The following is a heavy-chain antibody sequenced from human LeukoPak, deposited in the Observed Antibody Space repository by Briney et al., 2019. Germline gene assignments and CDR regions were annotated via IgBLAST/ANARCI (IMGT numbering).Heavy chain of an antibody. Sequence: PPGTLSLTCAVSGGSISNSHWWSWVRQPPGKGLEWIGEINHSGSTNYNPSLKSRVTISVDTSKNQFSLKLSSVTAADTAVYYCARVVPAAIGIDYWAREPWSPSPQ. CDR2: INHSGST. J-gene: IGHJ4*02. D-gene: IGHD2-2*02. CDR3: ARVVPAAIGIDY. CDR1: GGSISNSHW. V-gene: IGHV4-4*03.